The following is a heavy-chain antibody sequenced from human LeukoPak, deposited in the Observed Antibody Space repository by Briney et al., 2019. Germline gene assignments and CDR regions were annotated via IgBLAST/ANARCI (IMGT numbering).Heavy chain of an antibody. Sequence: SQTLSLTCTVSGGSFSSGFYWSWIRQHPGRVLEWVGYIYYSGGTYYNPSLKSRVSILLDTSKKQFSLKLTSVTVADTAVYYCARAMTSHYFDYWGQGTLVTVSS. V-gene: IGHV4-31*03. CDR1: GGSFSSGFY. CDR2: IYYSGGT. J-gene: IGHJ4*02. D-gene: IGHD2-21*02. CDR3: ARAMTSHYFDY.